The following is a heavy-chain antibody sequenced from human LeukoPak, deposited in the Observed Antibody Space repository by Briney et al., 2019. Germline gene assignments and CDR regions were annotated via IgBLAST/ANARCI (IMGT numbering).Heavy chain of an antibody. Sequence: KPSQTLSLTCTVSGGSISRGGYYWSWIRQHPGKGLEWIGYIYYSGSTYYNPSLKSRVTISVDTSKNQFSLKLSSVTAADTAVYYCARDMSYYDSSGYYQSYNWFDPWGQGTLVTVSS. V-gene: IGHV4-31*03. CDR1: GGSISRGGYY. D-gene: IGHD3-22*01. J-gene: IGHJ5*02. CDR2: IYYSGST. CDR3: ARDMSYYDSSGYYQSYNWFDP.